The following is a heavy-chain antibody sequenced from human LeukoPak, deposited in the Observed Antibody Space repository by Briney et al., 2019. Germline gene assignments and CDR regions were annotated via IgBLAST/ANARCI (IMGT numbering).Heavy chain of an antibody. CDR2: ISGSGYYT. CDR1: GSGFTFGNFG. J-gene: IGHJ6*03. Sequence: GGSLRLSCEASGSGFTFGNFGMSWVRQAPGKGLEWLSGISGSGYYTYYADSVKGRFTISRDNSKNTLYIEMNNLRAEDTAVYYCAKDGSWGDYYSYFYMDVWGKGTTVTVSS. CDR3: AKDGSWGDYYSYFYMDV. D-gene: IGHD3-16*01. V-gene: IGHV3-23*01.